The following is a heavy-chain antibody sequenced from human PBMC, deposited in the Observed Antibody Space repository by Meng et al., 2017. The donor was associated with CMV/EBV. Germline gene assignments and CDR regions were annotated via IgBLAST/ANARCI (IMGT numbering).Heavy chain of an antibody. CDR3: VRDHNWGPDY. V-gene: IGHV1-2*02. D-gene: IGHD1-1*01. J-gene: IGHJ4*02. Sequence: VQRVQPGAEVKSPGASVTCACQASGYRFSDHYMHWVRQAPGQGREWMGWIYPNSGGTHYAQKFQDMVTMTRDTSISTVYMELSRLTSDDTAVYYCVRDHNWGPDYWGQGTLVTASS. CDR2: IYPNSGGT. CDR1: GYRFSDHY.